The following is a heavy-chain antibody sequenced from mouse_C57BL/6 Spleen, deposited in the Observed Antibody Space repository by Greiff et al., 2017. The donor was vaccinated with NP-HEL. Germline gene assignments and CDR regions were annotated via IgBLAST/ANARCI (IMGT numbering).Heavy chain of an antibody. J-gene: IGHJ3*01. V-gene: IGHV1-74*01. CDR1: GYTFTSYW. CDR2: IHPSDSDT. Sequence: QVQLKQSGAELVKPGASVKVSCKASGYTFTSYWMHWVKQRPGQGLEWIGRIHPSDSDTNYNQKFKGKATLTVDKSSSTAYMQLSSLTSEDSAVYYCAIVIEYSLFAYWGQGTLVTVSA. CDR3: AIVIEYSLFAY. D-gene: IGHD6-1*01.